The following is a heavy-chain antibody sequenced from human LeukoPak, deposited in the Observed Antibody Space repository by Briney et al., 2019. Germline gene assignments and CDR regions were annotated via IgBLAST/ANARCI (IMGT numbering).Heavy chain of an antibody. CDR3: ATSSGAVLLTVYYFDY. J-gene: IGHJ4*02. V-gene: IGHV1-18*01. Sequence: ASVKVSCKASGYTFTSYGISWVRQAPGQGLEWMGWISAYNGNTNYAQKLQGRVTMTEDTSTDTAYMELSSLKSEDAAVYYCATSSGAVLLTVYYFDYWGQGTLVTVSS. CDR2: ISAYNGNT. D-gene: IGHD3-10*01. CDR1: GYTFTSYG.